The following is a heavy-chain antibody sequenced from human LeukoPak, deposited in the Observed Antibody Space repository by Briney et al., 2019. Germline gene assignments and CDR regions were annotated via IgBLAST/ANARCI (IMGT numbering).Heavy chain of an antibody. V-gene: IGHV4-31*03. CDR2: IYYSGST. D-gene: IGHD6-19*01. CDR1: GGSISSGGYY. CDR3: ARDQAGVFDY. J-gene: IGHJ4*02. Sequence: SETLSLTCTVSGGSISSGGYYWSWIRQHPGKGLEWIGYIYYSGSTYYNPSLKSRVTISADTSKNQFSLKLSSVTAADTAVYYCARDQAGVFDYWGQGTLVTVSS.